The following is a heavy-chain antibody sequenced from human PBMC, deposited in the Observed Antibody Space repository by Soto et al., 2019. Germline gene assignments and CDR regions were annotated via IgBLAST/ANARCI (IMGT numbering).Heavy chain of an antibody. CDR3: AHAGDYDLLTFDH. D-gene: IGHD4-17*01. J-gene: IGHJ4*02. V-gene: IGHV2-5*08. CDR2: IYWDDDK. Sequence: TLSLTCTVSGVTMSYGGYSWSWIRQPPGKALEWLALIYWDDDKRYSPSLKDRLAISKDTSSNQVVLTITNIDPGDSATYFCAHAGDYDLLTFDHWGPGTLVTVSS. CDR1: GVTMSYGGYS.